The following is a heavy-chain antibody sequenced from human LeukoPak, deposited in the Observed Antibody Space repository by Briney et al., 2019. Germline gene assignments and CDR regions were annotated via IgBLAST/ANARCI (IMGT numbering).Heavy chain of an antibody. Sequence: GGPLRLSCAASGFTFSSYEMNWVRQAPGKGLEWVSAISGSGGSTYYADSVKGRFTISRDNSKNTLYLQMNSLRAEDTAVYYCAKGPVLRFLEWVDYWGQGTLVTVSS. J-gene: IGHJ4*02. D-gene: IGHD3-3*01. CDR1: GFTFSSYE. CDR2: ISGSGGST. CDR3: AKGPVLRFLEWVDY. V-gene: IGHV3-23*01.